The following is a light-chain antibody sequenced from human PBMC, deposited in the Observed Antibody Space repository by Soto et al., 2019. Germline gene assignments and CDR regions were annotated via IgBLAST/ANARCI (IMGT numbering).Light chain of an antibody. V-gene: IGLV2-14*03. Sequence: QSALTQPASVSGSPGQSIIISCTGTSSDVGGYNYVSWYQQHPGKAPKLITYDVSARPSGVSNRFSGSKSGNTASLTISGLQAEDEADYYCSSFSTTTTLVFGTGTKLTVL. CDR1: SSDVGGYNY. CDR3: SSFSTTTTLV. J-gene: IGLJ1*01. CDR2: DVS.